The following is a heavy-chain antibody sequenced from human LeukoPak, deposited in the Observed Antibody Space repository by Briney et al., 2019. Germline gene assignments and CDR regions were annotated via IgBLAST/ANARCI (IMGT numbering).Heavy chain of an antibody. D-gene: IGHD1-26*01. J-gene: IGHJ4*02. CDR2: INPNSGGT. Sequence: ASVKVSCKASGYTFTDDYVHWVRQAPGQGLEWMGWINPNSGGTNYAQKFQGRVTMSRDTSISTAYMELSRLRSDDTAVYYCAREGPIVGATHLVDYWGQGTLVTVSS. V-gene: IGHV1-2*02. CDR1: GYTFTDDY. CDR3: AREGPIVGATHLVDY.